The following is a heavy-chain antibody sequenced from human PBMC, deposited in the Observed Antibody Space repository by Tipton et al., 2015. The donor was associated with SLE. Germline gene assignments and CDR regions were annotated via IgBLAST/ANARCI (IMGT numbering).Heavy chain of an antibody. CDR1: GGSNSPYY. CDR2: IFSSGRT. CDR3: ARGERYSSDWSDGQSYYFDL. D-gene: IGHD6-19*01. V-gene: IGHV4-4*07. J-gene: IGHJ4*02. Sequence: TLSLTCTVSGGSNSPYYWCSIRQPAGEGLEWIGRIFSSGRTDYNPSLKRRVTMSLDTSKNQFSLKLSSVTAADTAVYYCARGERYSSDWSDGQSYYFDLWGQGILVTVSS.